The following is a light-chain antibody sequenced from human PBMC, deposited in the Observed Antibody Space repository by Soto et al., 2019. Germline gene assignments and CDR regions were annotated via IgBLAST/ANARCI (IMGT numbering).Light chain of an antibody. Sequence: DIVMTQSPDSLAVSLGERATFNCKSSQSILDRSKNKYYLAWYQQKSGHPPKLLIYWASLRESGVPDRFTGSGSGTDFTLTISSLQAEDVAVYYCQQYFTSPWTLGQGTKVEI. CDR3: QQYFTSPWT. V-gene: IGKV4-1*01. J-gene: IGKJ1*01. CDR1: QSILDRSKNKYY. CDR2: WAS.